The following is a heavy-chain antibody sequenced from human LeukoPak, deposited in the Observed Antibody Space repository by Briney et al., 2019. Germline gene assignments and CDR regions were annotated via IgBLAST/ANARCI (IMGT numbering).Heavy chain of an antibody. J-gene: IGHJ4*02. D-gene: IGHD6-13*01. Sequence: GGSLRLSCTVSGFTVSSNSMSWVRQAPGKGLEWVSFIYSDNTHYSDSVKGRFTISRDNSKNTLYLQMNSLRAEDTAVYYCARGGPAAGRFDYWGQGTLVTVSS. CDR1: GFTVSSNS. CDR2: IYSDNT. V-gene: IGHV3-53*01. CDR3: ARGGPAAGRFDY.